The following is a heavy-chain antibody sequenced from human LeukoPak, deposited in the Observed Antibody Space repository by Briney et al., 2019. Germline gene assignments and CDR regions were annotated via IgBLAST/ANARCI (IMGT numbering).Heavy chain of an antibody. V-gene: IGHV4-59*01. CDR1: SGSINSYY. CDR3: ARDSAGQGAFDY. Sequence: SETLSLTCTVSSGSINSYYWNWIRQPPGKGLEWIGRIYSSGSTNYSPSLKSRVTISVDTSKNQFSLKLSSVTAADTAVYYCARDSAGQGAFDYWGQGTLVTVSS. J-gene: IGHJ4*02. D-gene: IGHD6-13*01. CDR2: IYSSGST.